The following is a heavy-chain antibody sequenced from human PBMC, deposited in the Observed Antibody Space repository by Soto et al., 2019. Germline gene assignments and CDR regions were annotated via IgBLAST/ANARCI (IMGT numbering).Heavy chain of an antibody. CDR3: ARGVTGTTVYYYGMYV. Sequence: GGSLRLSCAASGFTFSDYYMSWIRQAPGKGLEWVSYISSSSSYTNYADSVKGRFTISRDNAKNSLYLQMNSLRAEDTAVYYCARGVTGTTVYYYGMYVWGQGTTVTVSS. V-gene: IGHV3-11*06. CDR1: GFTFSDYY. CDR2: ISSSSSYT. D-gene: IGHD1-20*01. J-gene: IGHJ6*02.